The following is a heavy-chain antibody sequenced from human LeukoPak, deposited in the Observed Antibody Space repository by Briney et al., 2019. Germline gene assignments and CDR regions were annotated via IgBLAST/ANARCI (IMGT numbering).Heavy chain of an antibody. V-gene: IGHV3-30*04. J-gene: IGHJ6*03. Sequence: GGSLRLSCAASGFTFSRYEMNWVRQAPGKGLEWVAVISYDGSNKYYADSVKGRFTISRDNSKNTLYLQMNSLRAEDTAVYYCAREYGSGSYYNYYYYYYYMDVWGKGTTVTVSS. D-gene: IGHD3-10*01. CDR1: GFTFSRYE. CDR3: AREYGSGSYYNYYYYYYYMDV. CDR2: ISYDGSNK.